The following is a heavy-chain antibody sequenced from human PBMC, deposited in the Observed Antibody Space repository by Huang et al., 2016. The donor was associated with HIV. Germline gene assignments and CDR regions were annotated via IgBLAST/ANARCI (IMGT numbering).Heavy chain of an antibody. V-gene: IGHV4-34*01. CDR1: GGSFSGPN. CDR2: INHSGRT. CDR3: ARGRGDARGFLGLDF. D-gene: IGHD3-16*01. Sequence: QVQLHQWGAGLLKPSETLSLTCAVYGGSFSGPNWTWIRQTPGKGLEWIGEINHSGRTNYSPSLKSQCSLRLRSGTAADTAVYYCARGRGDARGFLGLDFWGQGTLVTVSS. J-gene: IGHJ4*02.